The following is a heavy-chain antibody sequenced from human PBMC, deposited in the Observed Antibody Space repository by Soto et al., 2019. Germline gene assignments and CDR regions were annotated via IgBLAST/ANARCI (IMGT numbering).Heavy chain of an antibody. V-gene: IGHV3-48*02. D-gene: IGHD3-22*01. CDR3: ARIPSTYYYDSSGYPYFDY. Sequence: PGGSLRLSCAASGFTFSSYSMNWVRQAPGKGLEWVSYISSSSSTIYYADSVKGRFTISRDNAKNSLYLQMNSLRDEDTAVYYCARIPSTYYYDSSGYPYFDYWGQGTLVTVSS. CDR2: ISSSSSTI. J-gene: IGHJ4*02. CDR1: GFTFSSYS.